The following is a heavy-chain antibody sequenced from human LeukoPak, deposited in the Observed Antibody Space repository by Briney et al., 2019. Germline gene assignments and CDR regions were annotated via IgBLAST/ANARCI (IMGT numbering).Heavy chain of an antibody. V-gene: IGHV4-38-2*02. J-gene: IGHJ6*03. CDR3: ARLDYYYYMDV. CDR1: DYSISSAYY. Sequence: SETLSLTCTVSDYSISSAYYWGWIRQPPGKGLEWIGSIYHSGSTYYNPSLKSRVTISVDTSKNQFSLKLSSVTAADTAVYYCARLDYYYYMDVWGIGTTVTVSS. CDR2: IYHSGST.